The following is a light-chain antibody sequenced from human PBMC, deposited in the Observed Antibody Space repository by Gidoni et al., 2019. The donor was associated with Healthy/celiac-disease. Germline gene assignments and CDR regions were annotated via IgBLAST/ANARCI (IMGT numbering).Light chain of an antibody. V-gene: IGKV3-11*01. Sequence: EIVLTQSPATLSLSPGESPTLSCRASQSVSSYLAWYQQKPGQAPRLLIYDASNRATGIPARFSGSGSGTDFTLTISSLEPEDFAVYYYQQRSNWPPITFGQGTRLEIK. J-gene: IGKJ5*01. CDR1: QSVSSY. CDR2: DAS. CDR3: QQRSNWPPIT.